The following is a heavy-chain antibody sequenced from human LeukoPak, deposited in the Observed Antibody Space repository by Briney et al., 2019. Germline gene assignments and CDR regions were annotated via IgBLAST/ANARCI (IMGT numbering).Heavy chain of an antibody. J-gene: IGHJ4*02. D-gene: IGHD1-26*01. CDR3: ARRRVVGATSFDY. V-gene: IGHV4-39*01. CDR2: IYYSGST. CDR1: GGSINSSSYY. Sequence: SETLSLTCTVSGGSINSSSYYWGWTRQPPGKGLEWIGSIYYSGSTYYNPSLKGRVTISVDTSKNQFSLKLSSVTAADTAVYYCARRRVVGATSFDYWGQGTLVTVSS.